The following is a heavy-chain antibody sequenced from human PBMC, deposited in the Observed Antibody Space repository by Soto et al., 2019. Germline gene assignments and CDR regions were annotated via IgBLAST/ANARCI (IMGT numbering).Heavy chain of an antibody. D-gene: IGHD4-4*01. Sequence: SETLSLTCTVSGGSISSGGYYWSWIRQHPGKGLEWIGYIYYSGSTYYNPSLKSRVAISVDTSKNQFSLKLSSVTAADTAVYYCARSPILDYSNSGGNFDYWGQGTLVTVSS. CDR3: ARSPILDYSNSGGNFDY. CDR1: GGSISSGGYY. CDR2: IYYSGST. J-gene: IGHJ4*02. V-gene: IGHV4-31*03.